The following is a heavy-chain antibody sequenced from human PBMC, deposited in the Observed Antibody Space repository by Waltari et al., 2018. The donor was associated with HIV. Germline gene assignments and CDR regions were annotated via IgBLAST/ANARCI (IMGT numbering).Heavy chain of an antibody. V-gene: IGHV3-23*01. Sequence: EVQLLESGGGLVQPGGSLRLSCAASGLTFSFGAMSWVRQAPWKGLGLVSSISGSGARTYYADAVKCRFTISRDNSKTTLSLQMNSLRAEDTAVYYCAKRYAIFYYFDYWGQGTLVTVSS. J-gene: IGHJ4*02. D-gene: IGHD3-3*02. CDR3: AKRYAIFYYFDY. CDR2: ISGSGART. CDR1: GLTFSFGA.